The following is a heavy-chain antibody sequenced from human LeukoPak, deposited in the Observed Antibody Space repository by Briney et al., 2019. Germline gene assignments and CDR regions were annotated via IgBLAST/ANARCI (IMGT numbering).Heavy chain of an antibody. D-gene: IGHD5-24*01. CDR3: ARPATPGDGYTFDY. CDR1: GGTFSSYA. CDR2: IIPIFGTA. Sequence: GASVKVSCKASGGTFSSYAISWVRQAPGQGLEWMGGIIPIFGTANYAQKFQGRVTITTDESTSTAYMELSSLRSEDTAVYYCARPATPGDGYTFDYWGQGTLVTVSS. V-gene: IGHV1-69*05. J-gene: IGHJ4*02.